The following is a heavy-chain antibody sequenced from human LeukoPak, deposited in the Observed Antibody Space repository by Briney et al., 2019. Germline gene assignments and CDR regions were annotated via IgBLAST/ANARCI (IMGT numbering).Heavy chain of an antibody. V-gene: IGHV3-23*01. Sequence: EGSLRLSCAASGFTFSSYGMSWVRQAPGNGLEWVSAISDSGGATYYADSVKGRFTISRDNSKNTLYLRVNSLRSDDTAVYYCAKVAVGWVAFEYWGQGTLVTVSS. J-gene: IGHJ4*02. D-gene: IGHD2-15*01. CDR3: AKVAVGWVAFEY. CDR1: GFTFSSYG. CDR2: ISDSGGAT.